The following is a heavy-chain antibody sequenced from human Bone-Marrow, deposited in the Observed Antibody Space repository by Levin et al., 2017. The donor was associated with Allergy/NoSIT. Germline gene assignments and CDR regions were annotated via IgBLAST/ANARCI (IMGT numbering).Heavy chain of an antibody. CDR1: GFTFSSYS. Sequence: AGGSLRLSCAASGFTFSSYSMNWVRQAPGKGLEWVSYISSSSSTIYYADSVKGRFTISRDNAKNSLYLQMNSLRAEDTAVYYCARDLPVVGATTSDYYYYGMDVWGQGTTVTVSS. CDR2: ISSSSSTI. CDR3: ARDLPVVGATTSDYYYYGMDV. D-gene: IGHD1-26*01. J-gene: IGHJ6*02. V-gene: IGHV3-48*04.